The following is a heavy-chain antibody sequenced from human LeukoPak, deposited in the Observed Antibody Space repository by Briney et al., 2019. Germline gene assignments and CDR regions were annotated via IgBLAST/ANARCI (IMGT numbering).Heavy chain of an antibody. CDR2: IYPLETT. CDR1: GDSVNSGAYY. Sequence: PSETLSLTCTVSGDSVNSGAYYWSWLRRPAGKEPEWTGRIYPLETTNYNPSLKSRVAISVDTSKNQFSLKLSSVTAADTAVYYCAREIVAGLGVSFDIWGQGTMVTVSS. CDR3: AREIVAGLGVSFDI. J-gene: IGHJ3*02. V-gene: IGHV4-61*02. D-gene: IGHD6-19*01.